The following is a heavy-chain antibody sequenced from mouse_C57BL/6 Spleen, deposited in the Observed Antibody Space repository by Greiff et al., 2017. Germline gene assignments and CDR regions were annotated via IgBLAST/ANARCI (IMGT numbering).Heavy chain of an antibody. CDR1: GYTFTSYW. D-gene: IGHD2-4*01. J-gene: IGHJ3*01. V-gene: IGHV1-72*01. CDR3: ARSQGVYDYDSAWFAY. Sequence: VQLQQPGAELVKPGASVKLSCKASGYTFTSYWMHWVKQRPGRGLEWIGRIDPNSGGTKYNEKFKSKATLTVDKPSSTAYMQLSSLTSEDSAVYYCARSQGVYDYDSAWFAYWGQGTLVTVSA. CDR2: IDPNSGGT.